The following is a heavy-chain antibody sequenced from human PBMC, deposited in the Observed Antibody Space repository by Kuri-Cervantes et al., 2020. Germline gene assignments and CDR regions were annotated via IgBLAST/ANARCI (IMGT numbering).Heavy chain of an antibody. Sequence: ASVKVSCKASGYTFTSYDINWVRQATGQGLEWMGWMNPNSGNTGYAQKFQGRVTMTRNTSISTAYMELSSLRSDDTAVYYCARDRRYSSSWYFDYWGQGTLVTVSS. J-gene: IGHJ4*02. V-gene: IGHV1-8*02. CDR2: MNPNSGNT. CDR1: GYTFTSYD. CDR3: ARDRRYSSSWYFDY. D-gene: IGHD6-13*01.